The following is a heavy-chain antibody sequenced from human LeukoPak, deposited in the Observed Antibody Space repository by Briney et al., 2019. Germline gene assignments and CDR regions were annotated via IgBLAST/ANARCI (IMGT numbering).Heavy chain of an antibody. Sequence: PGGSLRLSCAASGFTFSTYWMSWVRQAPGKGLECVAVISYDGSNKYYADSVKGRFTISRDNSKNTLYLQMNSLRAEDTAVYYCAIVRDYDILTGYPFDYWGQGTLVTVSS. CDR1: GFTFSTYW. CDR3: AIVRDYDILTGYPFDY. CDR2: ISYDGSNK. V-gene: IGHV3-30*03. J-gene: IGHJ4*02. D-gene: IGHD3-9*01.